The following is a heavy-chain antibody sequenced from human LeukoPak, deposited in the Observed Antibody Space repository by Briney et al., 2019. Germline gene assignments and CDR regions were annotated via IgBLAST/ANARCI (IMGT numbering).Heavy chain of an antibody. V-gene: IGHV5-51*01. CDR2: IYPGDSDT. D-gene: IGHD6-19*01. Sequence: GESLKISCKGSGYSFTSYWIGWVRQMPGKGLEWMGIIYPGDSDTRYSPSFQGQVTISADKSISTAYLQWSSLKASDTAMYYCARQESTIAGAGKQSPAFDYWGQGTLVTVSS. J-gene: IGHJ4*02. CDR1: GYSFTSYW. CDR3: ARQESTIAGAGKQSPAFDY.